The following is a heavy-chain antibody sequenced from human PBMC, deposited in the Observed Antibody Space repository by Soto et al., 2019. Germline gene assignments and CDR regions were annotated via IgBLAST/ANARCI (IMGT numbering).Heavy chain of an antibody. CDR2: IFSSGTT. J-gene: IGHJ6*02. CDR1: ANSLGSGNEY. V-gene: IGHV4-30-4*01. CDR3: AGVASPSDFYYAMDV. Sequence: SQSISLPCTVCANSLGSGNEYWSWIRQAPGKGLEWIGYIFSSGTTYYNPSLKSRLTMSLGTSQNQFCLNPNYVTAADTAVSLCAGVASPSDFYYAMDVWGQGTTVTVSS. D-gene: IGHD2-21*01.